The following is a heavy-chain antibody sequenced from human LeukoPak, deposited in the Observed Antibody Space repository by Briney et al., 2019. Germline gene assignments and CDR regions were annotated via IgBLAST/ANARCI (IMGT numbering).Heavy chain of an antibody. CDR2: INAGNGNT. J-gene: IGHJ4*02. CDR1: GYTFTSYA. CDR3: VRVRYSYGFAADY. D-gene: IGHD5-18*01. V-gene: IGHV1-3*01. Sequence: ASVKVSCKASGYTFTSYAMHWVRQAPGQRLEWMGWINAGNGNTKYSQKFQGRVTITRDTSASTAYMELSSLRSEDTAVYYCVRVRYSYGFAADYWGQGTLVTVSS.